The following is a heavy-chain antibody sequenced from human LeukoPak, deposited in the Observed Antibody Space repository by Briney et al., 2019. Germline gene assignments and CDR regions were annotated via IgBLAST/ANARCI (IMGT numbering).Heavy chain of an antibody. D-gene: IGHD1-26*01. CDR3: AKDVGKWESLHFFDY. CDR2: ISGSGAST. V-gene: IGHV3-23*01. J-gene: IGHJ4*02. Sequence: GRSLRLSCAASGFTLDAFAMSWVRQAPGKGLEWISGISGSGASTYYADSVKGRFTISRDDSRNTLYLQMNSLRGDDTAVYYCAKDVGKWESLHFFDYWGQGTLVTVSS. CDR1: GFTLDAFA.